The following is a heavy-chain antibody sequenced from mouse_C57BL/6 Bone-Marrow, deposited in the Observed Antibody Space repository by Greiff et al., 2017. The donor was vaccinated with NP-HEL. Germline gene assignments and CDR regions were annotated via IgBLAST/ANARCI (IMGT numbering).Heavy chain of an antibody. V-gene: IGHV8-12*01. Sequence: VKLQESGPGILQSSQTLSLTCSFSGFSLSTSGMGVSWIRQPSGKGLEWLAHIYWDDDKRYNPSLKSRLTISKDTSRNQVFLKITSVDTADTATYYCARRADYSNYVDYFDYWGQGTTLTVSS. CDR1: GFSLSTSGMG. CDR3: ARRADYSNYVDYFDY. D-gene: IGHD2-5*01. J-gene: IGHJ2*01. CDR2: IYWDDDK.